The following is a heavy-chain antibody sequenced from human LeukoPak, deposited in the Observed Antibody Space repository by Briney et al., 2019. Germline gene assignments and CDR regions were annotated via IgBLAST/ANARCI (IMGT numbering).Heavy chain of an antibody. V-gene: IGHV1-2*02. J-gene: IGHJ5*02. Sequence: ASVKVSCKASGGTFSRYAMSWVRQAPGQGLEWMGWINPNSGGTNYAQKFQGRVTMTRDTSISTAYMELSRLRSDDTAVYYCTRGRGVVINWFDPWGQGTLVTVSS. D-gene: IGHD3-10*01. CDR3: TRGRGVVINWFDP. CDR2: INPNSGGT. CDR1: GGTFSRYA.